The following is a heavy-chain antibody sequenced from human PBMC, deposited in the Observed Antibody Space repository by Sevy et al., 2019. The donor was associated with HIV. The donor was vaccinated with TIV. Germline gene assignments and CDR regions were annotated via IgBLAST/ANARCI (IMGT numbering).Heavy chain of an antibody. CDR3: AKEGMPSGPRLLWFAELLFHFDS. CDR2: ISYDGSEK. V-gene: IGHV3-30*18. D-gene: IGHD3-10*01. CDR1: GFSISSYT. J-gene: IGHJ4*02. Sequence: GGSLRLSCAASGFSISSYTMHWVRQAPGKGLEWVALISYDGSEKYYADSVKDRFTFSRDNPKNTVYLEMNSLRAEDTAVYYCAKEGMPSGPRLLWFAELLFHFDSWGQGTQVTVSS.